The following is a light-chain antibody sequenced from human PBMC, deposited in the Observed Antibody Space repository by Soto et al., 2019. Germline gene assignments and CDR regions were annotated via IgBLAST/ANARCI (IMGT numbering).Light chain of an antibody. CDR2: GAS. Sequence: EIVLTQSPGTLSLSPGERATLSCRASQSVRSSYLAWYQQKPGQAPRLLIYGASSRATGIPDRFSGSGSGTDFTLTIRRLEPEDFAVYYCQQYGSSPRTFCQGTKVEIK. J-gene: IGKJ1*01. CDR1: QSVRSSY. V-gene: IGKV3-20*01. CDR3: QQYGSSPRT.